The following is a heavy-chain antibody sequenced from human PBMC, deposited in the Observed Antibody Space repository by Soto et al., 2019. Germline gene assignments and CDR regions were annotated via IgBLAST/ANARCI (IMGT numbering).Heavy chain of an antibody. CDR3: ARRYGGTLPY. J-gene: IGHJ4*02. CDR1: GGSISSYY. Sequence: QVQLQESGPGLVKPSETLSLTCTVSGGSISSYYWSWIRQPPGKGLEWIGYIYYSGSTNYNPSLKSRVPTSVATSNNQFSLKLRSVTAADTAVYYCARRYGGTLPYWGQGTLVTVSS. CDR2: IYYSGST. D-gene: IGHD4-17*01. V-gene: IGHV4-59*08.